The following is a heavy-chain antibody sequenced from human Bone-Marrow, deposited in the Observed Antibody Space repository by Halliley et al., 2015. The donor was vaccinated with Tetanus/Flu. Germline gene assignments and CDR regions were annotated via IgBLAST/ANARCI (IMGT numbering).Heavy chain of an antibody. CDR2: IDPSDSYT. V-gene: IGHV5-10-1*01. Sequence: QLVQSGAEVKKPGESLRISCKDSGYSFTSYWISWVRQKPGKDLEWMGRIDPSDSYTNYSPSFQGHVTISVDKAISTAYLQWSSLKASATAMYYCVRHEKDCYDTSGYLYWGQGTLVTVSS. J-gene: IGHJ4*02. D-gene: IGHD3-22*01. CDR1: GYSFTSYW. CDR3: VRHEKDCYDTSGYLY.